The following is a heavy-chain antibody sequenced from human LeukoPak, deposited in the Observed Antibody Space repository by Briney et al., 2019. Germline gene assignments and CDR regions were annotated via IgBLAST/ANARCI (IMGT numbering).Heavy chain of an antibody. Sequence: ASVKVSCKASGYTFTSCGISWVRQATGQVLEWIGWISAYNGNTNYAQKLQGRVTMTTDTSTSTAYMELRSLRSDDTAVYYCARSWDYDFLSGYPNYYYYYMDVWGKGTTVTVSS. D-gene: IGHD3-3*01. CDR1: GYTFTSCG. CDR2: ISAYNGNT. V-gene: IGHV1-18*01. J-gene: IGHJ6*03. CDR3: ARSWDYDFLSGYPNYYYYYMDV.